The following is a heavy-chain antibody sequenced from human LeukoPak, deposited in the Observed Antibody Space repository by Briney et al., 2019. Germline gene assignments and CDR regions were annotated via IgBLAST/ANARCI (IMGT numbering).Heavy chain of an antibody. V-gene: IGHV3-20*04. CDR2: INWNGGST. CDR1: GFTFDDYG. Sequence: GGSLRLSCAASGFTFDDYGMSWVRQAPGKGLEWVSGINWNGGSTGYADSVKGRFTISRDNAKNSLYLQMNSLRAEDTALYYCARVGSSGYYYASLDYWGQGSLVTVSS. J-gene: IGHJ4*02. CDR3: ARVGSSGYYYASLDY. D-gene: IGHD3-22*01.